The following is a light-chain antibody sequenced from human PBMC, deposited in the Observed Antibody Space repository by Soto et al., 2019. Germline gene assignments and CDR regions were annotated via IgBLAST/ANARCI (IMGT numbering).Light chain of an antibody. CDR3: QQYNTYPLT. V-gene: IGKV1-5*03. CDR1: QSISTW. CDR2: KAS. J-gene: IGKJ4*01. Sequence: DIQMTQSPSTLSASVGDRVTITCRASQSISTWLGWYQQKAGKAPKLLIYKASSLEGGVPSRFSGSESGTEFNITISSLQPDDFATYYCQQYNTYPLTFGGGTTVDIK.